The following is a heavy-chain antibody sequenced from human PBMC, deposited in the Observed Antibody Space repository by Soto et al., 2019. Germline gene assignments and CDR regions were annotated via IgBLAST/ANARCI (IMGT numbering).Heavy chain of an antibody. Sequence: EVQLVESGGGLVQPGGSLRLSCAASGFTFSSYSMNWVRQAPGKGLEWVSYISSSSSTIYYADSVKGRFTISRDNAKISLYLQMNSLRAEDTAVYYCARDKGSGSYDDAFDIWGQGTMVTVSS. D-gene: IGHD3-10*01. J-gene: IGHJ3*02. CDR1: GFTFSSYS. V-gene: IGHV3-48*01. CDR2: ISSSSSTI. CDR3: ARDKGSGSYDDAFDI.